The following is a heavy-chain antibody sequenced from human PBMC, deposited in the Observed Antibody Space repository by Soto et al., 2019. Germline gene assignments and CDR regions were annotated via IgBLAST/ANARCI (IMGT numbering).Heavy chain of an antibody. CDR1: GGSISSGDYY. J-gene: IGHJ6*02. CDR3: ATDLGYSGYYYHGMDV. Sequence: SETLSLTCTVSGGSISSGDYYWSWIRQPPGKGLEWIGYIYYSGSTYYNPSLKSRVTISVDTSKNQFSLKLSSVTAADTAVYYSATDLGYSGYYYHGMDVWGQGTTVTVSS. CDR2: IYYSGST. V-gene: IGHV4-30-4*01. D-gene: IGHD4-4*01.